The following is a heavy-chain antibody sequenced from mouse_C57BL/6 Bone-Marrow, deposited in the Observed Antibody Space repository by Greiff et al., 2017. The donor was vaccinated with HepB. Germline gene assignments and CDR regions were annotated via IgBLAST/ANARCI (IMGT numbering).Heavy chain of an antibody. CDR1: GYAFSSSW. CDR3: ARGRRVFAY. V-gene: IGHV1-82*01. Sequence: QVQLKQSGPELVKPGASVKISCKASGYAFSSSWMNWVKQRPGKGLEWIGRIYPGDGDTNYNGKFKGKATLTADKSSSTAYMQLSSLTSEDSAVYFCARGRRVFAYWGQGTLVTVSA. CDR2: IYPGDGDT. J-gene: IGHJ3*01. D-gene: IGHD2-12*01.